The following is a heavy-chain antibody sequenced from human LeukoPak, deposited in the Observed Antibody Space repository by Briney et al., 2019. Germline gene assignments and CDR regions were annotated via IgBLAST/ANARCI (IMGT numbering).Heavy chain of an antibody. CDR3: ARGYSTSWTYYYDY. Sequence: SXTLSLTCTVSDGAISGYYWGWIRQPPGKAPDWIGHIHFGGSAIYNPSLTGRVTISVDTTKNHFSLKLTSVTAADTAVYYCARGYSTSWTYYYDYWGQGALVTVSS. CDR2: IHFGGSA. V-gene: IGHV4-59*01. J-gene: IGHJ4*02. CDR1: DGAISGYY. D-gene: IGHD6-13*01.